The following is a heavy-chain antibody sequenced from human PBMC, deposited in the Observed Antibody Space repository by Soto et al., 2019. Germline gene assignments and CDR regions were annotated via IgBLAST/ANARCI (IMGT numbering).Heavy chain of an antibody. V-gene: IGHV5-51*01. CDR1: GYSFSTYW. D-gene: IGHD3-3*01. Sequence: GESLKISCKGSGYSFSTYWIGWVRQVPGKGLEWMGIIYPGDSETRYSPSFQGQVTMSADTSITTAYLQWSSLEAWDTAMYYCARLTRSILGVGELASFAYFDSWGQGTLVTVSS. J-gene: IGHJ4*02. CDR2: IYPGDSET. CDR3: ARLTRSILGVGELASFAYFDS.